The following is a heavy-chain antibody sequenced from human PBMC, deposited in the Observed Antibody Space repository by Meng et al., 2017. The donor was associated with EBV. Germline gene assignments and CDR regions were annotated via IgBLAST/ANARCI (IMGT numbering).Heavy chain of an antibody. V-gene: IGHV1-69*01. J-gene: IGHJ4*02. CDR3: ASESGRGYTPDY. CDR2: LIPMSGAP. D-gene: IGHD3-10*01. Sequence: QVHVVQSGAEVKKPGSSVTVSCKTSGGTFTSDAISWVRQAPGQGLEWMGGLIPMSGAPNYAQKFQGRITITADESTSTHYMDLSSLRSEDTAVYYCASESGRGYTPDYWGQGTPVTVSS. CDR1: GGTFTSDA.